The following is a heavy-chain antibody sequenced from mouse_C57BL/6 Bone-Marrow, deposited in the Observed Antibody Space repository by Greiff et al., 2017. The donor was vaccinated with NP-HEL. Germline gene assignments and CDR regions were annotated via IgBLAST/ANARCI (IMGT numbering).Heavy chain of an antibody. CDR1: GYTFTDYY. V-gene: IGHV1-26*01. CDR2: INPNNGGT. Sequence: VQLQQSGPELVKPGASVKISCKASGYTFTDYYMNWVKQSHGKSLEWIGDINPNNGGTSYNQKFKGKATLTVDKSSSTAYMELRSLTSEESAVYYSAAGDAEGDYWGQGTTLTVSS. CDR3: AAGDAEGDY. J-gene: IGHJ2*01.